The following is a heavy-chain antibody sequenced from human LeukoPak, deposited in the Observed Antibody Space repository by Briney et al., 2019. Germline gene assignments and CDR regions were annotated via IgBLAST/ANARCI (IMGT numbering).Heavy chain of an antibody. CDR3: AKASNQNGDFDY. Sequence: GGSLRLSCAASGFTFDDYAMHWVRQAPGKGLEWVSGISWNSGSIGYADSVKGRFTISRDNAKNSLYLQMNSPRAEDTALYYCAKASNQNGDFDYWGQGTLVTVSS. CDR2: ISWNSGSI. J-gene: IGHJ4*02. V-gene: IGHV3-9*01. CDR1: GFTFDDYA. D-gene: IGHD4-17*01.